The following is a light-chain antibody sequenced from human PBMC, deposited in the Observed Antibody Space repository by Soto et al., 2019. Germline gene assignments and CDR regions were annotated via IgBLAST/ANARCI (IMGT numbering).Light chain of an antibody. CDR1: QSISSW. CDR3: QQYNTFPWT. J-gene: IGKJ1*01. CDR2: KAS. V-gene: IGKV1-5*03. Sequence: DIQVTPSPSTLSASVGDRVTITCRASQSISSWLAWYQQKPGKAPKALIYKASSLESGVPSRFSGSESGTEFTLTISSLQPDDFATYYCQQYNTFPWTFGQGTKVEVK.